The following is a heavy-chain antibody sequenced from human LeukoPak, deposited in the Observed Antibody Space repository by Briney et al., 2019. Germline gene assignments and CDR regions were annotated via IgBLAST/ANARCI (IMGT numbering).Heavy chain of an antibody. D-gene: IGHD2-15*01. CDR2: ISGSGGST. Sequence: PGGSLRLSCAASGFTFISYAMSWVRQAPGKGLEWVSAISGSGGSTYYADSVKGRFTISIDNSKNTLYPQMNSLRAEDTAVYYCATDGEGCRCGSCYPYYYYYYMDVWGKGTTVTVSS. CDR3: ATDGEGCRCGSCYPYYYYYYMDV. J-gene: IGHJ6*03. CDR1: GFTFISYA. V-gene: IGHV3-23*01.